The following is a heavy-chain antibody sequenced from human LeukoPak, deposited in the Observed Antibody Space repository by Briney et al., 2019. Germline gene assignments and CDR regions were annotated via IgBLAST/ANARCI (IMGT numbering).Heavy chain of an antibody. D-gene: IGHD5-18*01. Sequence: PSETLSLTCTVSGGSISSYYWSWIRQPPGKGLEWIAYIYSSGSTNYNPSLQSRVTISVDTSKNQFSLELSSVTAADTAVYYCARLRGGYIVQPFDYWGQGTLVTVSS. V-gene: IGHV4-4*09. CDR3: ARLRGGYIVQPFDY. J-gene: IGHJ4*02. CDR2: IYSSGST. CDR1: GGSISSYY.